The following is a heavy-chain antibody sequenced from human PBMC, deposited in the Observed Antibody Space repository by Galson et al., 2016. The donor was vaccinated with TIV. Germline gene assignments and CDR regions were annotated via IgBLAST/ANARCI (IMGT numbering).Heavy chain of an antibody. CDR2: ISVSSDYI. J-gene: IGHJ6*02. V-gene: IGHV3-21*01. CDR3: ARGITVFGLVRGGMDV. CDR1: GFTFSGHS. D-gene: IGHD3-3*01. Sequence: SLRLSCAASGFTFSGHSMNWVRQAPGKGLEWVSSISVSSDYIYYGDSVKGRFTISRDNTKKSLNLQMNGLRAEDTAVYYCARGITVFGLVRGGMDVWGQGATVTVSS.